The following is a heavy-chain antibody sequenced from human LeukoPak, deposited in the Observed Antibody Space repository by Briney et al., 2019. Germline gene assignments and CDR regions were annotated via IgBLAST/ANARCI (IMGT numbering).Heavy chain of an antibody. CDR2: INSDGSTT. CDR3: ARVGTTPNFYYYYGMDV. CDR1: GFTFSSYW. J-gene: IGHJ6*02. Sequence: GGSLRLSCAASGFTFSSYWMYWVRQAPGKGLVWVSRINSDGSTTSYADSVKGRFTISRDNAKNTLYLQMNSLRAEDTAVYYCARVGTTPNFYYYYGMDVWGQGTTVTVSS. V-gene: IGHV3-74*01. D-gene: IGHD2/OR15-2a*01.